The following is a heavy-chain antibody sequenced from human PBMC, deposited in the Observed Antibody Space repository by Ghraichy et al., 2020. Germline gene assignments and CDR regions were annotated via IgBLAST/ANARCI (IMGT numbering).Heavy chain of an antibody. CDR2: ISSKGHYL. Sequence: GESLNISCAASGFTVSIHYMSWIRQAPGKGLEWVSSISSKGHYLYYADSMKGRFTISRDNAKNSLYLRINSLTAEDSAVYYCARERLYYYDGSGHYYFDCWGQGTLVTVSS. J-gene: IGHJ4*02. V-gene: IGHV3-21*01. CDR1: GFTVSIHY. CDR3: ARERLYYYDGSGHYYFDC. D-gene: IGHD3-22*01.